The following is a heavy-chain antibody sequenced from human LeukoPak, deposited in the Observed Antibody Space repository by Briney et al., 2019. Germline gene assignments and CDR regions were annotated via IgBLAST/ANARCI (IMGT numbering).Heavy chain of an antibody. V-gene: IGHV1-2*06. D-gene: IGHD3-10*01. J-gene: IGHJ4*02. Sequence: ASVKVSCKASGYTFTGYYMHWVRQAPGQGLEWMGRINPNSGGTNYAQKFQGRVTMTRDTSISTAYMELSRLRSDDTAVYYCAIGGLLWFGELSDPSLDYWGQGTLVTVSS. CDR1: GYTFTGYY. CDR2: INPNSGGT. CDR3: AIGGLLWFGELSDPSLDY.